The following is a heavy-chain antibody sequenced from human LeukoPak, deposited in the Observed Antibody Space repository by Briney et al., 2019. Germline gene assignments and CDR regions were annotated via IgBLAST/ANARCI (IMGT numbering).Heavy chain of an antibody. CDR1: GGTFSSYA. Sequence: ASVKVSCKASGGTFSSYAISWVRQTPGQGLEWMGGIIPIFGTANYAQKFQGRVTITADESTSTAYMELSSLRSEDTAVYYCASPGDIVATDRDRGFDYWGQGTLVTVSS. CDR2: IIPIFGTA. J-gene: IGHJ4*02. D-gene: IGHD5-12*01. CDR3: ASPGDIVATDRDRGFDY. V-gene: IGHV1-69*13.